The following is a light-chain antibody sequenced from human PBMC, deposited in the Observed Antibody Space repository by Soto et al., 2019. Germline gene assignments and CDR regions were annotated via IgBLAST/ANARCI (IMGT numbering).Light chain of an antibody. CDR1: TGPVTISHY. V-gene: IGLV7-43*01. CDR2: STT. J-gene: IGLJ2*01. Sequence: QAVVTQEPSLTVSPGGTVTLTCASSTGPVTISHYPNWFQQKPGQPPRSLIYSTTNTPSWTPARFSGSLLGGKAALTLSGVLPEDEADYYCVLYYGGAHVVFGGGTKVTVL. CDR3: VLYYGGAHVV.